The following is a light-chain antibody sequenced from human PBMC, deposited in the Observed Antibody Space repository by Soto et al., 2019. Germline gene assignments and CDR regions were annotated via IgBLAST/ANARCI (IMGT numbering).Light chain of an antibody. J-gene: IGKJ1*01. V-gene: IGKV3-20*01. CDR1: QSVSSAH. CDR3: QQYGSSPWT. CDR2: VAS. Sequence: ESVLTQSPGTLSLSPGEGATLSCRASQSVSSAHLAWYQQKPGQAPRLLIYVASSRATGIPDRFSGSGSGTDFTLAISRLEPEDFAVYYCQQYGSSPWTFGQGTKVDIK.